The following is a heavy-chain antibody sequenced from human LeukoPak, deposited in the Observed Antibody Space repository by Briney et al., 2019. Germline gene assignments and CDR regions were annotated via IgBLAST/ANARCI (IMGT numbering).Heavy chain of an antibody. V-gene: IGHV3-21*01. CDR3: ARDRPEGRGWYQGWFDP. Sequence: GGSLRLSCAASGFTFSSYSMNWVRQAPGKGLEWVSSISSSSSYIYYADSVKGRFTISRDNAKNSLYLQMNSLRAEDTAVYYCARDRPEGRGWYQGWFDPWGQGTLVTVSS. CDR1: GFTFSSYS. J-gene: IGHJ5*02. D-gene: IGHD6-19*01. CDR2: ISSSSSYI.